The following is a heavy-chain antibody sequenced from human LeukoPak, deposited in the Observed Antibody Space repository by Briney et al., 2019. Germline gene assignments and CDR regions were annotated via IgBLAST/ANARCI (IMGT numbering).Heavy chain of an antibody. D-gene: IGHD6-19*01. CDR2: ISGGGITT. Sequence: GGSLRLSCAASGLTFSNYAMGWVRQAPGKGLEWVSTISGGGITTYYADSAKGRFTISRDSSKNTMFLQMNSLRADDTAVYYCPRQSYASGWNPFDYWGQGILVTVSS. CDR1: GLTFSNYA. CDR3: PRQSYASGWNPFDY. J-gene: IGHJ4*02. V-gene: IGHV3-23*01.